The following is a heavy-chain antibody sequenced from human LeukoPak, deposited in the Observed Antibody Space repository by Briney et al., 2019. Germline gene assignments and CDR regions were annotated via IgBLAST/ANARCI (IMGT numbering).Heavy chain of an antibody. D-gene: IGHD4-17*01. J-gene: IGHJ4*02. CDR1: VFTFSSYE. CDR3: ARDPLVRTVTTVPYYFDY. Sequence: GGSLRLSCAASVFTFSSYEMNWVRPAPGKGLEWVSYISSSGSTIYYADSVKGRFTISRDNAKNSLYLQMNSLRAEDTAVYYCARDPLVRTVTTVPYYFDYWGQGTLVTVSS. V-gene: IGHV3-48*03. CDR2: ISSSGSTI.